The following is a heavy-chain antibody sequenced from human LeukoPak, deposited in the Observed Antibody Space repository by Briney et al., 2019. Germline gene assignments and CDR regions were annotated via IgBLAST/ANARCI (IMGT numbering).Heavy chain of an antibody. Sequence: ASVTVSCKVSEYTFSGYYYYMHWVRQAPGLGLEWVGWIDPNSGDTNYAQKFQGRVTMTWDTSITTAYMELRGLRSDDTAMYYCARRSSVITSIDYWGQGTLVTVSS. V-gene: IGHV1-2*02. CDR3: ARRSSVITSIDY. CDR1: EYTFSGYYYY. J-gene: IGHJ4*02. D-gene: IGHD2-21*01. CDR2: IDPNSGDT.